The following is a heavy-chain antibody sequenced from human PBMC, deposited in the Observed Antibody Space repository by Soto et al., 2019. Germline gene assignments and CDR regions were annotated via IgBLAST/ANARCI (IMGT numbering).Heavy chain of an antibody. CDR3: ARQPTGDITMVRGVPRYMDV. Sequence: SETLALTCTVSGGSISSYYWSWIRQPPGKGLEWIGYIYYSGSTNYNPSLKSRVTISVDTSKNQFSLKLSSVTAADTAVYYCARQPTGDITMVRGVPRYMDVWGKGTTVPVSS. V-gene: IGHV4-59*01. CDR1: GGSISSYY. J-gene: IGHJ6*03. D-gene: IGHD3-10*01. CDR2: IYYSGST.